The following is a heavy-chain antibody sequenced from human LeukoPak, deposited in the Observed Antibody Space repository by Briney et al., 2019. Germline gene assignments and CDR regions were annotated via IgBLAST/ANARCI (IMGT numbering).Heavy chain of an antibody. V-gene: IGHV3-23*01. D-gene: IGHD2-21*01. CDR2: ISVSGNT. CDR1: GFTFSSYA. J-gene: IGHJ4*02. Sequence: GSLRLSCAASGFTFSSYAMSWVRQAPGKGLEWVSAISVSGNTYHADSVKGRFTISTDSSKNTLYLQMNRLRAEDAAVYYCAKAPVTTCSGAYCYPFDYWGQGTLVTVSS. CDR3: AKAPVTTCSGAYCYPFDY.